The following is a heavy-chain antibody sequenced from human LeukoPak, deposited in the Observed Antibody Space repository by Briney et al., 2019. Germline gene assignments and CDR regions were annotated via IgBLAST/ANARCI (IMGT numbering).Heavy chain of an antibody. Sequence: ASVKVSCKAPGYTFTSYAMHWVRQAPGQRLEWMGWINARNGNTKYSQEFQGRVTITRDTSASTAYMELSSLRSEDMAVYYCARGGRARYNWNYIGFDYWGQGTLVTVSS. CDR3: ARGGRARYNWNYIGFDY. CDR2: INARNGNT. V-gene: IGHV1-3*03. J-gene: IGHJ4*02. D-gene: IGHD1-7*01. CDR1: GYTFTSYA.